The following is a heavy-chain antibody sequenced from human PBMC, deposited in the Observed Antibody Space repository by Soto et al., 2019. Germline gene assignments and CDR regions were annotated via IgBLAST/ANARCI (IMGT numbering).Heavy chain of an antibody. D-gene: IGHD6-13*01. CDR3: ARDWGYRAAAGRSVSPPYYYHYYAMDF. V-gene: IGHV4-61*01. CDR2: IYYSGST. J-gene: IGHJ6*02. CDR1: GGSVSSGSYY. Sequence: PSETLSLTCTVSGGSVSSGSYYWSWIRQPPGKGLEWIGYIYYSGSTNYNPSLKSRVTISVDTSKNQFSLKLSSVTAADTAVYYCARDWGYRAAAGRSVSPPYYYHYYAMDFWAQGSTVTGSS.